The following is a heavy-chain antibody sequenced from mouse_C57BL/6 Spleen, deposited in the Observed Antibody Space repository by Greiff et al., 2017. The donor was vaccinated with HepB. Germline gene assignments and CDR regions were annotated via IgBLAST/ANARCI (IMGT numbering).Heavy chain of an antibody. CDR1: GYTFTDYE. J-gene: IGHJ2*01. Sequence: VKLMESGAELVRPGASVTLSCKASGYTFTDYEMHWVKQTPVHGLEWIGAIDPETGGTAYNQKFKGKAILTADKSSSTAYMELRSLTSEDSAVYYCTRQVITTVVDFDYWGQGTTLTVSS. CDR2: IDPETGGT. D-gene: IGHD1-1*01. V-gene: IGHV1-15*01. CDR3: TRQVITTVVDFDY.